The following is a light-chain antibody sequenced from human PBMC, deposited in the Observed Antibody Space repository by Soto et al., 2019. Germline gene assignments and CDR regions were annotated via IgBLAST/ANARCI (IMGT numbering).Light chain of an antibody. V-gene: IGKV2-28*01. J-gene: IGKJ4*01. CDR3: MQALQSPLT. Sequence: DIVMTQSPLSLPVTPGEPASFSCRSSQSLLDSNGYTYLDWYLQKPGQSPQLLIYLGSNRASGVPDRFSGSGSGTDFTLNISRVEAGDVGVYYCMQALQSPLTFGGGTKVEIK. CDR1: QSLLDSNGYTY. CDR2: LGS.